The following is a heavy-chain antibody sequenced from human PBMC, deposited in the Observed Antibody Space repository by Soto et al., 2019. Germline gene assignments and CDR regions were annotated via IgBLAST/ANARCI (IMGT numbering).Heavy chain of an antibody. Sequence: ASVKVSCKASGYTFTSYGISWVRQAPGQGLEWMGWISAYNGNTNYAQKFQGRVTMTTDTSTSTAYMEPRSLRSDDTAVYYCARIVVPAAGYYYYYYMDVWGKGTTVTVSS. D-gene: IGHD2-2*01. V-gene: IGHV1-18*01. CDR3: ARIVVPAAGYYYYYYMDV. J-gene: IGHJ6*03. CDR1: GYTFTSYG. CDR2: ISAYNGNT.